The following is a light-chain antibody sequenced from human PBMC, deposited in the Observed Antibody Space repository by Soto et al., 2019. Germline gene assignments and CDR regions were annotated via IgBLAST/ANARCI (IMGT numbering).Light chain of an antibody. CDR2: TAS. CDR1: QGITNY. CDR3: QNYNSAPFT. J-gene: IGKJ3*01. V-gene: IGKV1-27*01. Sequence: DIQMTQSPSSLSASVGDRVTITCLASQGITNYLAWYQQKPGKVPKLLISTASTLHSGVPSRFSGSGSGTDFTLTISSLQPEDVATYYCQNYNSAPFTFGPGTEVDIK.